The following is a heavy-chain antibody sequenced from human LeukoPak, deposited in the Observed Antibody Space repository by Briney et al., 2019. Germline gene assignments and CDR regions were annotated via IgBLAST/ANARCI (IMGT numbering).Heavy chain of an antibody. CDR3: ARVSLANPYYDFWSGYYSGEFDY. Sequence: ASVKVSCKASGGTFSSYTISWVRQAPGQGLEWMGRIIPILGIANCAQKFQGRVTITADKSTSTAYMELSSLRSEDTAVYYCARVSLANPYYDFWSGYYSGEFDYWGQGTLVTVSS. J-gene: IGHJ4*02. V-gene: IGHV1-69*02. D-gene: IGHD3-3*01. CDR1: GGTFSSYT. CDR2: IIPILGIA.